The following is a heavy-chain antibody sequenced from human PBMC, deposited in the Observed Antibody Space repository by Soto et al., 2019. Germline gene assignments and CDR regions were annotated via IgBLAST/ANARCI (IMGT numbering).Heavy chain of an antibody. CDR3: ARGDTVITPFDY. CDR1: GDSINSGGYS. D-gene: IGHD5-18*01. V-gene: IGHV4-30-2*01. CDR2: IYHSGST. Sequence: SETLSLTCAVSGDSINSGGYSWSWIRQPPGKGLEWIGFIYHSGSTYYNPSLKSRVTISVDTSKNQFSLKLSSVTAADTAIYYCARGDTVITPFDYWGQGTLVTVSS. J-gene: IGHJ4*02.